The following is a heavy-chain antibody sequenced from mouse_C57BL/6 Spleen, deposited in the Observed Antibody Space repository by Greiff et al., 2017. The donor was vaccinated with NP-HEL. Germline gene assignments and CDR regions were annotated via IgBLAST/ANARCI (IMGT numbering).Heavy chain of an antibody. Sequence: EVKLMESGGGLVKPGGSLKLSCAASGFTFSDYGMHWVRQAPEKGLEWVAYISSGSSTIYYADTVKGRFTISRDNAKNTLFLQMTSLRSEDTAMYYCARPANWDETWFAYWGQGTLVTVSA. CDR3: ARPANWDETWFAY. V-gene: IGHV5-17*01. CDR2: ISSGSSTI. D-gene: IGHD4-1*01. CDR1: GFTFSDYG. J-gene: IGHJ3*01.